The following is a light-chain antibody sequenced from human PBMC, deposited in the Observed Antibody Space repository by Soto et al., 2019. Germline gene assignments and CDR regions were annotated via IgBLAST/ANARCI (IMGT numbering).Light chain of an antibody. V-gene: IGLV3-21*04. CDR2: YDS. CDR1: NIGSKN. J-gene: IGLJ2*01. CDR3: QLWDSSSDHVV. Sequence: SYELTQPPSVSVAPGKTARITCGGNNIGSKNVHWYQQKPGQAPVLVIYYDSDRPSGIPERFSGSHSGNTATLTISRVEAGDEADYYCQLWDSSSDHVVFGGGTKLTVL.